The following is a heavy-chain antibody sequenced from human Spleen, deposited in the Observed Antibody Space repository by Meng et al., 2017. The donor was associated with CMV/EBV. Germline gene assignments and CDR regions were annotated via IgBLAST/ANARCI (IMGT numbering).Heavy chain of an antibody. D-gene: IGHD2-2*01. CDR2: LRGGGSNI. Sequence: SNNAMSWVRQAPGKGLEWVSALRGGGSNIYYADSVKGRFTISRDNSKNMLYLQMNGLRAEDTAVYYCAKHPGYCSTNSCHRGGAFEIWGQGTMVTVSS. J-gene: IGHJ3*02. V-gene: IGHV3-23*01. CDR1: SNNA. CDR3: AKHPGYCSTNSCHRGGAFEI.